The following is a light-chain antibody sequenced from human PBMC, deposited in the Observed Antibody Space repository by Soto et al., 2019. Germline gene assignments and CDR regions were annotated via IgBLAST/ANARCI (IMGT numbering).Light chain of an antibody. CDR2: DVS. J-gene: IGKJ1*01. CDR1: QSFSRW. Sequence: DIQMTQSPSTLSASVGYRVTITCPASQSFSRWLAWYQHKPGKPPKVLIYDVSRLESGVPSRFSGSGSGTEFTLTIRRLQPEDVATYYCQQYSSLWAFGQGTKVAIK. CDR3: QQYSSLWA. V-gene: IGKV1-5*01.